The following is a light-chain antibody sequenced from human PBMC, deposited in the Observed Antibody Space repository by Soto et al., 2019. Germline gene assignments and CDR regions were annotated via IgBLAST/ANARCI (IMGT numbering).Light chain of an antibody. Sequence: EIVMTQSPATLSVSPGEGATLSCRASQSVITHLAWYQQIPGQAPRLLIYGTSTRAAGIPARFSGRGSGTEFTFTISSLQSEDFAVYHCQQYHDWPITFGQGTRLEIK. J-gene: IGKJ5*01. CDR3: QQYHDWPIT. CDR2: GTS. V-gene: IGKV3-15*01. CDR1: QSVITH.